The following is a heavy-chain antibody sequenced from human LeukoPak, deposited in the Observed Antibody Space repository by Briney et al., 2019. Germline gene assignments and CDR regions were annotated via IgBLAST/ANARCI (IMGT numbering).Heavy chain of an antibody. CDR1: GFTFSSYG. D-gene: IGHD6-13*01. Sequence: GRSLRLSCAASGFTFSSYGMHWVRQAPGKGLEWVAVIWYDGSNKYYADSVKGRFTISRDNSKNTLYLQMNSLRAEDTAVYYCAKELAAAGTGVFDYWGQGTLVTVSS. V-gene: IGHV3-33*06. CDR2: IWYDGSNK. J-gene: IGHJ4*02. CDR3: AKELAAAGTGVFDY.